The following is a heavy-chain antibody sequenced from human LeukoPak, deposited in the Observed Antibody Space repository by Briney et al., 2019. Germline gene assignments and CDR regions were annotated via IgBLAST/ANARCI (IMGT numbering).Heavy chain of an antibody. Sequence: PSETLSLTCTVSGVSMNSYYWSWIRQPPGKGLEWIGYIYYTGTTNYNPSLKSRVTISVDTSKNQFSLKLSSVTAADTAVYYCARHTYYLASGSFPEFVYSGQGALVTVSS. CDR3: ARHTYYLASGSFPEFVY. D-gene: IGHD3-10*01. CDR2: IYYTGTT. J-gene: IGHJ4*02. CDR1: GVSMNSYY. V-gene: IGHV4-59*08.